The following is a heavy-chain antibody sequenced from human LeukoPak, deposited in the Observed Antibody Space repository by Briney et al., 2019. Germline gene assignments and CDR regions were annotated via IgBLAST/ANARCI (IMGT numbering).Heavy chain of an antibody. V-gene: IGHV4-34*01. CDR2: INHSGST. D-gene: IGHD3-9*01. CDR1: GGSFSGYY. Sequence: SETLSLTCAVYGGSFSGYYWSWIRQPPGKGLEWIGEINHSGSTNYNPSLKSRVTISVDTSKNQFSLKLSSVTAADTAVYYCARGRYSGYYDILTRYSPTFDYWGQGTLVTVSS. J-gene: IGHJ4*02. CDR3: ARGRYSGYYDILTRYSPTFDY.